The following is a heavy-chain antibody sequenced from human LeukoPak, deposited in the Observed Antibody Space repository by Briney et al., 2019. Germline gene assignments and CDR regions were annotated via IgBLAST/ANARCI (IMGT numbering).Heavy chain of an antibody. J-gene: IGHJ6*03. CDR2: IIPIFGTA. D-gene: IGHD1-26*01. CDR1: GGTFSSYA. Sequence: SVKVSCKASGGTFSSYAISWVRQAPGQGLEWMGGIIPIFGTANYAQQFQGRVTITADESTSTAYMELSSLRSEDTAVYYCARDKFSAVGATPMDYYYYMDVWGKGTTVTVSS. CDR3: ARDKFSAVGATPMDYYYYMDV. V-gene: IGHV1-69*13.